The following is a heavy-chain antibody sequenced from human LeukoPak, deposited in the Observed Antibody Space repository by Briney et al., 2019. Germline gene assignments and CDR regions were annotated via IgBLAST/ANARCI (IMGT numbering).Heavy chain of an antibody. CDR3: ARASLGYCSCTSCYTSEDY. CDR1: GFTFSDYY. Sequence: GGSLRLSCAASGFTFSDYYMSWIRQAPGKGLEWVSYISSSGSTIYYADSVKGRFTISRDNAKNSLYLQMNSLRAEDTAVYYCARASLGYCSCTSCYTSEDYWSQGTLVTVSS. CDR2: ISSSGSTI. J-gene: IGHJ4*02. V-gene: IGHV3-11*04. D-gene: IGHD2-2*02.